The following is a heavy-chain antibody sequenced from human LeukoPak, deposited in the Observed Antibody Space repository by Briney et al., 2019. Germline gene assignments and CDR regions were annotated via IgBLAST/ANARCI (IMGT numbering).Heavy chain of an antibody. CDR2: IRAYNGNT. CDR1: GYTFTSYG. Sequence: ASVKVSCKASGYTFTSYGISWVRQAPGQGREWMGWIRAYNGNTNYAQKLQGRVTMTTDTPTRTAYMELRSLRSDDTAVYYCARDRAAYYDSSGYPLDYWGQGTLVTVSS. CDR3: ARDRAAYYDSSGYPLDY. J-gene: IGHJ4*02. D-gene: IGHD3-22*01. V-gene: IGHV1-18*01.